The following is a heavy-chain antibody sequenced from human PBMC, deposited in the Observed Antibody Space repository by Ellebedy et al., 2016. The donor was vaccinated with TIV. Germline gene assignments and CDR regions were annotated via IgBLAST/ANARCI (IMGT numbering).Heavy chain of an antibody. D-gene: IGHD5-24*01. CDR1: GFTFSAFA. V-gene: IGHV3-23*01. Sequence: GKSLKISCEASGFTFSAFAMGWVRQTPGKGLEWVSGMHGSGRGISYSESVKGRFIISRDNSKNILYLQMNSLRAEDTAIYYCAKDQVAGDGRWVFDSWGQGTVVTVSS. CDR3: AKDQVAGDGRWVFDS. J-gene: IGHJ3*01. CDR2: MHGSGRGI.